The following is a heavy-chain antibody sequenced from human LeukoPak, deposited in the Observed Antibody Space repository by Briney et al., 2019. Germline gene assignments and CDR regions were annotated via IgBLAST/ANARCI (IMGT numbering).Heavy chain of an antibody. CDR3: AETPDDSSGYWGLYYYYYMDV. V-gene: IGHV3-23*01. D-gene: IGHD3-22*01. CDR1: GFTFSSYA. CDR2: ISGSGGST. J-gene: IGHJ6*03. Sequence: GGSLRLSCAASGFTFSSYAMSWVRQAPGKGLEWVSAISGSGGSTYYADSVKGRFTISRDNSKNTLYLQMNSLRAGDTAVYYCAETPDDSSGYWGLYYYYYMDVWGKGTTVTVSS.